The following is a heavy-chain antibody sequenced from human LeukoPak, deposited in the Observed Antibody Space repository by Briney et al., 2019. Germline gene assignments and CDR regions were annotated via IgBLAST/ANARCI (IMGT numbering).Heavy chain of an antibody. V-gene: IGHV4-59*11. CDR1: GGSISSHY. CDR2: IYYSGST. CDR3: ARVTGIQLWLSFDP. Sequence: SETLSLTCTVSGGSISSHYWSWIRQPPGKGLEWVGYIYYSGSTNYNPSLKSRVTISVDTSKNQFSLKLSSVTAADTAVYYCARVTGIQLWLSFDPWGQGTLVTVSS. J-gene: IGHJ5*02. D-gene: IGHD5-18*01.